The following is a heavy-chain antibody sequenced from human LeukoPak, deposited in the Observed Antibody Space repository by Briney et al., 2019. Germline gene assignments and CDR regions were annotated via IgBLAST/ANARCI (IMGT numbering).Heavy chain of an antibody. CDR2: INQDGSEK. D-gene: IGHD6-19*01. Sequence: GGSLRLSCAASGFTFSNFWMSWVRQAPGKGLEWVANINQDGSEKYYVDSVKGRFTISRDNAKNSLYLQMNSLRAEDTAVYYCARDARGCRDYWGQGTLVTVSS. J-gene: IGHJ4*02. CDR1: GFTFSNFW. CDR3: ARDARGCRDY. V-gene: IGHV3-7*01.